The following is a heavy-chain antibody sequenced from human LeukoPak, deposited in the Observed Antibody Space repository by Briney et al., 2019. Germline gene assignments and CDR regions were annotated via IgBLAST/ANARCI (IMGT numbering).Heavy chain of an antibody. CDR2: IYPGDSDT. V-gene: IGHV5-51*01. Sequence: PGESLKISCKGSGYSFTSYWIGWVRQMPGKGLEWMGIIYPGDSDTRYSPSFRGQVTISADKSISTAYLQWSSLKASDTAMYYCARHQLGVDYYYYGMDVWGQGTTVTVSS. D-gene: IGHD5-24*01. CDR1: GYSFTSYW. J-gene: IGHJ6*02. CDR3: ARHQLGVDYYYYGMDV.